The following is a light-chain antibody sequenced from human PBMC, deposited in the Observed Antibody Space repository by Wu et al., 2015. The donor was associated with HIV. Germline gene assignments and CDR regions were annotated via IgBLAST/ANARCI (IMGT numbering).Light chain of an antibody. Sequence: CRASERLAATTLSWYQAETWPGSHGSSFSGASGRATGIPDRFSGSESGSDFTLTISRLEPEDSAVYYCQLFDRSPPMYRFGQGTKLEIK. V-gene: IGKV3-20*01. CDR2: GAS. CDR1: ERLAATT. CDR3: QLFDRSPPMYR. J-gene: IGKJ2*03.